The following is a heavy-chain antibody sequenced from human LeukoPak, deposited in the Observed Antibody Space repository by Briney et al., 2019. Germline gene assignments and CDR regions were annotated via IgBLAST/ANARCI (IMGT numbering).Heavy chain of an antibody. CDR2: ISFSGGV. V-gene: IGHV4-34*01. CDR1: GGSFSGNS. J-gene: IGHJ5*02. CDR3: ARGNWFDP. Sequence: SETLSLTCAVSGGSFSGNSWSWIRQSPGKGLEWIGEISFSGGVTYNPSLKSRVSLSVDTSKNQFSLKVTSVTAADTSVYYCARGNWFDPWGRGTLVTVTS.